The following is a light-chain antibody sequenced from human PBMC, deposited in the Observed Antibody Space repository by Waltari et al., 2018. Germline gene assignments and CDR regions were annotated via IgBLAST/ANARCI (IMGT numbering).Light chain of an antibody. CDR3: QQTYTTLIA. Sequence: IQMNQYTPSMYAYVGNRNTITCRESQTINSYLNWYQQKPGRAPKLLIYGASTLQSGVPSRFSGSGSGTRFTLTISSLQPEDIATYYCQQTYTTLIAFGQGTRLEIK. CDR1: QTINSY. V-gene: IGKV1-39*01. CDR2: GAS. J-gene: IGKJ5*01.